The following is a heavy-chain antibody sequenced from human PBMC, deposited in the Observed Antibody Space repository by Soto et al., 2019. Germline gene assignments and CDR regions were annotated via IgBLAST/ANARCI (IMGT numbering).Heavy chain of an antibody. J-gene: IGHJ5*02. Sequence: GGSLRLSCAASGFTFSSYSMNWVRQAPGKGLEWVSYISSSSSTIYYADSVKGRFTISRDNAKNSLYLQMNSLRAEDTAVYYCARDSTIFTTNWFDPWGQGTLVTVSS. CDR1: GFTFSSYS. CDR2: ISSSSSTI. D-gene: IGHD3-3*01. CDR3: ARDSTIFTTNWFDP. V-gene: IGHV3-48*01.